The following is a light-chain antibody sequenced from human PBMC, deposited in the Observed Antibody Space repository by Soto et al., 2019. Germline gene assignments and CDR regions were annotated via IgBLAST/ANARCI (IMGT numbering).Light chain of an antibody. Sequence: DIQMTQSPSTLSSSVGDRVIITCRASQSIADSLAWYQQKPGKAPKLLIYKASILETGVPSRFSGSGSGTEFTLTINSLQPGDFATYFCQHYDTYPYIFGQGTKLEIK. CDR2: KAS. CDR1: QSIADS. CDR3: QHYDTYPYI. V-gene: IGKV1-5*03. J-gene: IGKJ2*01.